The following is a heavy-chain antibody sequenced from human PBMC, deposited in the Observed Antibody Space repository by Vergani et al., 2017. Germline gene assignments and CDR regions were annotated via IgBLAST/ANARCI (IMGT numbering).Heavy chain of an antibody. V-gene: IGHV1-69*02. CDR1: GGTFSSYT. CDR3: GRAGNYYGDYPEIN. D-gene: IGHD4-17*01. Sequence: QVQLVQSGAEVKKPGSSVKVSCKASGGTFSSYTISWVRQAPGQGLEWMGRIIPILGIANYAQKFQGRVTITADKSTSTAYMELSSLRSEDTAVYYCGRAGNYYGDYPEINWGQGTLVTVSS. J-gene: IGHJ4*02. CDR2: IIPILGIA.